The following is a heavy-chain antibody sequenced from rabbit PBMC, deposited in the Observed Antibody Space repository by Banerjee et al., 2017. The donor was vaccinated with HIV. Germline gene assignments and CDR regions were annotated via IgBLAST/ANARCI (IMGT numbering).Heavy chain of an antibody. CDR2: IYAGSGST. J-gene: IGHJ4*01. D-gene: IGHD7-1*01. Sequence: QQLEESGGGLVKPGASLTLTCTASGIDFSTYYYMCWVRQAPGKGLEWMGIIYAGSGSTDYASWAKGRFTISKTSSTTVTLQMTSLTAADTATYFCARDPGYYDYSAATNGHLWGPGTLVTVS. V-gene: IGHV1S40*01. CDR3: ARDPGYYDYSAATNGHL. CDR1: GIDFSTYYY.